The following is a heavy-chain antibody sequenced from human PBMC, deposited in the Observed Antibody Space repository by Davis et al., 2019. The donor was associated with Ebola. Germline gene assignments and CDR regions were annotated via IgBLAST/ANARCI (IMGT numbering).Heavy chain of an antibody. CDR3: ARGGIALLVTGFDI. CDR2: IYYSGST. D-gene: IGHD2/OR15-2a*01. J-gene: IGHJ3*02. CDR1: GGSISSGGYY. Sequence: PSETLSLTCTVSGGSISSGGYYWSWIRQHPGKGLEWIGYIYYSGSTYYNPSLKSRVTISVDTSKNQFSLKLSSVTAADTAVYYCARGGIALLVTGFDIWGQGTWSPSLQ. V-gene: IGHV4-31*03.